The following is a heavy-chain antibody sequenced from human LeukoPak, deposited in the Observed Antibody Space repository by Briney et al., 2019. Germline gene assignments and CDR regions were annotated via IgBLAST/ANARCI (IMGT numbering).Heavy chain of an antibody. CDR3: AIAGTSDAFDI. Sequence: ASVKVSCEASGYTFTSYYMHWLRQAPGQGLEWMGIINPSGGSTSYAQKFQGRVTMTRDTSTSTVYMELSSLRSEDTAVYYCAIAGTSDAFDIWGQGTMVTVSS. CDR2: INPSGGST. J-gene: IGHJ3*02. D-gene: IGHD1-26*01. CDR1: GYTFTSYY. V-gene: IGHV1-46*01.